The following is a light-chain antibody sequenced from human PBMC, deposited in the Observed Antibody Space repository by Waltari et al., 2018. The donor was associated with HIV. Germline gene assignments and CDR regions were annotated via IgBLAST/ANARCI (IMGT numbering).Light chain of an antibody. J-gene: IGLJ2*01. CDR2: EGS. Sequence: QSALTQPASVSGSPGQSITISCTGTSSDVGSYNLVSWYHQHPGKAPKLMIYEGSKLPSGCSNRFSGSKSGHTASLTISGLQAEDEADYYCCSYAGSSTFRKVFGGGTKLTVL. V-gene: IGLV2-23*01. CDR1: SSDVGSYNL. CDR3: CSYAGSSTFRKV.